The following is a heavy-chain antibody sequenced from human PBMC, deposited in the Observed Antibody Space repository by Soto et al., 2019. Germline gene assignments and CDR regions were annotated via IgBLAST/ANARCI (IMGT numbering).Heavy chain of an antibody. CDR3: ARGTGVDY. D-gene: IGHD2-8*02. CDR2: IYYSGST. V-gene: IGHV4-59*01. CDR1: GGYIRSYD. J-gene: IGHJ4*02. Sequence: SETLCLTYTVAGGYIRSYDWSWIRQPPGKGLEWIGYIYYSGSTNYNPSLKSRVTISVDTSKNQFSLKLSSVTAADTAVYYCARGTGVDYWGQGTLVTVSS.